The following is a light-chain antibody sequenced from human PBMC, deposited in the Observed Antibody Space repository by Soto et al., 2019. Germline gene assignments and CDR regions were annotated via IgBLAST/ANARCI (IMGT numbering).Light chain of an antibody. CDR1: NSDVGGYNY. CDR2: EVT. CDR3: SSYAGSNNYV. V-gene: IGLV2-8*01. Sequence: QSALTQPPSASGSPGQSVTISCTGTNSDVGGYNYVSWYQQHPGKGPKLMIYEVTKRPSGVPDRFSGSKSGNTASLTVAGLQAEDEADYCCSSYAGSNNYVFGTGTKLTVL. J-gene: IGLJ1*01.